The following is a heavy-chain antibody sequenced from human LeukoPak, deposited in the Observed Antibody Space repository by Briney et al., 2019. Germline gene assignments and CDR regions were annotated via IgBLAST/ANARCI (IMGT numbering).Heavy chain of an antibody. D-gene: IGHD5-18*01. CDR2: INPNSGGT. CDR3: ALSGYSYGYFDY. J-gene: IGHJ4*02. CDR1: GYTFTGYY. Sequence: ASVKVSRKASGYTFTGYYMHWVRQAPGQGLEWMGWINPNSGGTNYAQKFQGRVTMTRDTSISTAYMELSRLRSDDTAVYYCALSGYSYGYFDYWGQGTQVTVSS. V-gene: IGHV1-2*02.